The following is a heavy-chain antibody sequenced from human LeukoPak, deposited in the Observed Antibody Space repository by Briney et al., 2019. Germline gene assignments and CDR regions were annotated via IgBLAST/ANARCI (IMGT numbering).Heavy chain of an antibody. CDR1: GFTFSRYW. J-gene: IGHJ4*02. D-gene: IGHD3-10*01. CDR3: ARGGKLLRYFDY. V-gene: IGHV3-74*01. CDR2: INSDESST. Sequence: PGVPLRLSCAASGFTFSRYWMHWVRHAPEKALVWVSRINSDESSTSYAHAVKVRFTISRDNAKNTLYLQMNSLRAEDTAVYSCARGGKLLRYFDYWGQGPLVTVSS.